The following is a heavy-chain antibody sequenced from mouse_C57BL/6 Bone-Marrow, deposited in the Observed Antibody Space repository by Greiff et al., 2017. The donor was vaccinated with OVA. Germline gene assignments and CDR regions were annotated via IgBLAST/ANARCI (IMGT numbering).Heavy chain of an antibody. CDR2: INPNNGGT. V-gene: IGHV1-18*01. CDR1: GYTFTDYN. Sequence: EVQLQQSGPELVKPGASVKIPCKASGYTFTDYNMDWVKQSHGKSLEWIGDINPNNGGTIYNQKFKGKATLTVDKSSSTAYMELRSLTSEDTAVYYCARKKGNTWCAYWGQGTLVTVSA. J-gene: IGHJ3*01. CDR3: ARKKGNTWCAY. D-gene: IGHD2-1*01.